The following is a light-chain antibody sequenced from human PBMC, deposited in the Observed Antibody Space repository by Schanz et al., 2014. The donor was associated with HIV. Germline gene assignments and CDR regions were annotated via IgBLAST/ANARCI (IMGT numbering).Light chain of an antibody. V-gene: IGLV1-47*01. J-gene: IGLJ3*02. CDR3: GTWDDSLNGWV. CDR2: RNN. CDR1: SSNIGSNY. Sequence: QSVLTQPPSASGTPGQRVTISCSGSSSNIGSNYVFWYQQLPGTAPNLLISRNNQRPSGVPDRFSGSESGTSASLAISGLQSEDEADYYCGTWDDSLNGWVFGGGTKVTVL.